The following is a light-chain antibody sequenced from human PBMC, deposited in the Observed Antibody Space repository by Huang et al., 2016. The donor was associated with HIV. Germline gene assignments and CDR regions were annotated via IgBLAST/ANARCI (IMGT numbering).Light chain of an antibody. V-gene: IGKV1-12*02. Sequence: IQMTQSPPAVSEPVGDRVTITCRARKGMSSWLAWYQQKAGKAPNLLIDAASSLQSEVPSMFGGSDSGADVTLTISSLQPEDFATYCCQQSNSFPYTCGQGTKLEIK. J-gene: IGKJ2*01. CDR2: AAS. CDR1: KGMSSW. CDR3: QQSNSFPYT.